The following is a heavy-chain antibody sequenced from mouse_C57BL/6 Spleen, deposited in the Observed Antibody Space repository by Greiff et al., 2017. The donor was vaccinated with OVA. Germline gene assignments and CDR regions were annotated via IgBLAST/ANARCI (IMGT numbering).Heavy chain of an antibody. Sequence: EVQLQQSGPELVKPGASVKISCKASGYTFTDYYMNWVKQSHGKSLEWIGDINPNNGGTSYNQKFKGKATLTVDKSSSTAYMELRSLTSEESAVYYCASYDGSYFWFADWGQGTLVTVSA. J-gene: IGHJ3*01. CDR1: GYTFTDYY. CDR3: ASYDGSYFWFAD. CDR2: INPNNGGT. V-gene: IGHV1-26*01. D-gene: IGHD1-1*01.